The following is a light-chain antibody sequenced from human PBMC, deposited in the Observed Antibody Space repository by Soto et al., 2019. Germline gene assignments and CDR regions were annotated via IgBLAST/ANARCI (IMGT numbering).Light chain of an antibody. CDR3: QHYNDYSRI. CDR1: QSISSW. V-gene: IGKV1-5*03. Sequence: DMQMTQSPSTLSASIGDRVTITYRASQSISSWLAWYQQKPGKAPKLLIYMASNLQSGVPSRFSGSGSGTEFTLTISSLQPDDFATYYCQHYNDYSRIFGQGTKVEIK. J-gene: IGKJ1*01. CDR2: MAS.